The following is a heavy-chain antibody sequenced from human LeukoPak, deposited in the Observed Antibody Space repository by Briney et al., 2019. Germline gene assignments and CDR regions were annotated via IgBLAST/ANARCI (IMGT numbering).Heavy chain of an antibody. J-gene: IGHJ4*02. CDR1: GFTFSSYS. CDR2: ISSSSSYI. V-gene: IGHV3-21*01. Sequence: GGSLRLSCAASGFTFSSYSMTWVRQAPGKGLEWVSSISSSSSYIYYADSAKGRFTISRDNAKNSLFLQMNSLRADDTAVYYCARPSVLGPNTDYWGQGTLLTVSS. CDR3: ARPSVLGPNTDY. D-gene: IGHD4/OR15-4a*01.